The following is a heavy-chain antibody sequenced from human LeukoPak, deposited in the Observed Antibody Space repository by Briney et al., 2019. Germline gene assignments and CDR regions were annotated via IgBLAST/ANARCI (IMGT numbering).Heavy chain of an antibody. V-gene: IGHV4-39*07. Sequence: SETLSLTCTVSGGPISSSSYYWGWIRQPPGKGLEWIGSIYYSGSTYYNPSLKSRVTISVDTSKNQFSLKLSSVTAADTAVYYCARERNEYSSSPFFDYWGQGTLVTVSS. CDR3: ARERNEYSSSPFFDY. CDR2: IYYSGST. D-gene: IGHD6-6*01. J-gene: IGHJ4*02. CDR1: GGPISSSSYY.